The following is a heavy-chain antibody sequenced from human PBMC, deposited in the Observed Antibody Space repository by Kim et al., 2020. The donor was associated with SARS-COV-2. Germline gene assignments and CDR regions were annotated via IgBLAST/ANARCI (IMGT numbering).Heavy chain of an antibody. D-gene: IGHD2-21*01. Sequence: YADSVKRRFTISRDNAKHSLYLQMNSLRAEDTAVYYCARDFAPYYYYGMDVWGQGTTVTVSS. J-gene: IGHJ6*02. CDR3: ARDFAPYYYYGMDV. V-gene: IGHV3-11*01.